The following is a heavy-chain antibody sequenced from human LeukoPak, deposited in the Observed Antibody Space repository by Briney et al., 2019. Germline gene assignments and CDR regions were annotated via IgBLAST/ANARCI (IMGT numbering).Heavy chain of an antibody. V-gene: IGHV3-30*02. Sequence: GGSLRLSCAASGFTFSSYGMHWVRQAPGKGLEWVAFIRYDGSNKYYADSVKGRFTISRDNSKNTLYLQMNSLRAEDTAVYYCAILDVVAAPFDYWGQGTLVTVSS. CDR1: GFTFSSYG. D-gene: IGHD2-15*01. J-gene: IGHJ4*02. CDR2: IRYDGSNK. CDR3: AILDVVAAPFDY.